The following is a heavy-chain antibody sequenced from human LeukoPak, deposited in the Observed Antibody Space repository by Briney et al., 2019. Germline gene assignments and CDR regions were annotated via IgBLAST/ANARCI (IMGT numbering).Heavy chain of an antibody. Sequence: KPSETLSLTCAVYGGSFSGYYWSWIRQPPGKGLEWIGEINHSGSTNYNPSLKSRVTISVDTSKNQFSLKLSSVTAADTAVYYCARKRVRDAFDIWGQGTMVTVSS. CDR1: GGSFSGYY. CDR3: ARKRVRDAFDI. CDR2: INHSGST. J-gene: IGHJ3*02. V-gene: IGHV4-34*01. D-gene: IGHD5/OR15-5a*01.